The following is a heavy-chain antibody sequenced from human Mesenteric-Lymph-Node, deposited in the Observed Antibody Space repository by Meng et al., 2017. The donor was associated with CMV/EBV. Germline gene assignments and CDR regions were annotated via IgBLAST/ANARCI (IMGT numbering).Heavy chain of an antibody. V-gene: IGHV4-59*01. Sequence: SETLSLTCTVSGGSISTYYWSWIRQPPGKGLEWIGYIYYSGNTNYNPSLKSRVTMSDDTSENQFSLKLSSVTAADTAVYYCVRGGSYYDYWGQGTLVTVPS. J-gene: IGHJ4*02. CDR3: VRGGSYYDY. D-gene: IGHD3-16*01. CDR1: GGSISTYY. CDR2: IYYSGNT.